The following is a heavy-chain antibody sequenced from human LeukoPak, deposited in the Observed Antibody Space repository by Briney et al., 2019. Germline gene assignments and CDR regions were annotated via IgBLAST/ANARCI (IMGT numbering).Heavy chain of an antibody. CDR1: GGSISSYY. D-gene: IGHD2-21*01. Sequence: PSETLSLTCTVSGGSISSYYWSWIRQPPGKGLEWIGYIYTSGSTNYNPSLKSRVTISVDTSKNQFSLKLSSVTAADTAVYYCARTDCYGNPPFDPWGQGTLVTVSS. J-gene: IGHJ5*02. V-gene: IGHV4-4*09. CDR2: IYTSGST. CDR3: ARTDCYGNPPFDP.